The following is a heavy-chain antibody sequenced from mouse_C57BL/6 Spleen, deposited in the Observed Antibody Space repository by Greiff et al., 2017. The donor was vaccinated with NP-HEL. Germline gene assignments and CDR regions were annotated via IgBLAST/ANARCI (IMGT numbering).Heavy chain of an antibody. Sequence: EVKLMESGGGLVQPKGSLKLSCAASGFSFNTYAMNWVRQAPGKGLEWVARIRSKSNNYATYYADSVKDRFTISRDDSESMLYLQMNNLKTEATAMYYCVGRGDDGGFAYWGQGTLVTVAA. CDR3: VGRGDDGGFAY. J-gene: IGHJ3*01. CDR2: IRSKSNNYAT. CDR1: GFSFNTYA. V-gene: IGHV10-1*01.